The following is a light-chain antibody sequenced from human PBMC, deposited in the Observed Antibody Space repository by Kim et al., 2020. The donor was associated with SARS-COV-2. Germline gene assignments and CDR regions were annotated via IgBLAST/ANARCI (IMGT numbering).Light chain of an antibody. CDR3: CSYASSGTLL. Sequence: GQSITLPCTGTSIGVDTYNYVSWYQHHPGEAPKFMIYDVTNRPSGVSNRFFGSKSGNTACLTISGLQTEYEADYYCCSYASSGTLLFGGGTQLTVL. CDR1: SIGVDTYNY. V-gene: IGLV2-14*03. J-gene: IGLJ2*01. CDR2: DVT.